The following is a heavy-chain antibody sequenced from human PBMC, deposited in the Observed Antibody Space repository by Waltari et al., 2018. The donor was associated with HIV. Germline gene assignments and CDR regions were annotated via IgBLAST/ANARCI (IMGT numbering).Heavy chain of an antibody. Sequence: QVQLQQWGAGLLKPSETLSLPCAVSGGSFSGYYWSWIRQPPGKGLEWIGEINHSGSTNYNPSLKSRVTISVDTSKNQFSLKLSSVTAADTAVYYCAIKTYYYDSSGRTGAFDIWGQGTMVTVSS. CDR1: GGSFSGYY. CDR3: AIKTYYYDSSGRTGAFDI. V-gene: IGHV4-34*01. J-gene: IGHJ3*02. CDR2: INHSGST. D-gene: IGHD3-22*01.